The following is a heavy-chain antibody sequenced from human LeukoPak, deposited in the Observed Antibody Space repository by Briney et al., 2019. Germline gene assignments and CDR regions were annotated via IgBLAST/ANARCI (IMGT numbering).Heavy chain of an antibody. CDR1: GFTFDDYV. Sequence: GGSLRLSCAASGFTFDDYVMHWVRQAPGKGLEWVSGISWNSGSIGYADSVKGRFTISRDSAKNSLYLQMNSLRAEDTALYYCAKEVGATPSSFDYWGQGTLVTVSS. CDR2: ISWNSGSI. V-gene: IGHV3-9*01. CDR3: AKEVGATPSSFDY. J-gene: IGHJ4*02. D-gene: IGHD1-26*01.